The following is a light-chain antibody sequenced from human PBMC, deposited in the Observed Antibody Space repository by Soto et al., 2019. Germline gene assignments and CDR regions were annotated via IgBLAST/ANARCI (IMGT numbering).Light chain of an antibody. CDR1: QSVSSD. V-gene: IGKV3-11*01. CDR2: DTS. J-gene: IGKJ3*01. CDR3: QHRSNWPPIFT. Sequence: EIVLTQSPATLSLSPGERATLSCRASQSVSSDLVWYQQKPGQAPRLLIYDTSNRATGIPARFSGSGSGTDFILTISSLEPADFAVYYCQHRSNWPPIFTFGPGTKVDIK.